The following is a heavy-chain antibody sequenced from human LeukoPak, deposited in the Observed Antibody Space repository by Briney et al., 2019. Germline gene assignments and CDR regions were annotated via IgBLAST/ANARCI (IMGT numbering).Heavy chain of an antibody. Sequence: PSETLSLTCTVSGGSLSSYYWSWIRQPPGKGLEWIGYIYYSGSTNYNPSLKSRVTISVDTSKNQFSLKLSSVTAADTAVYYCARTNPPRDFWSGYYWFDPWGQGTLVTVSS. J-gene: IGHJ5*02. CDR1: GGSLSSYY. CDR2: IYYSGST. D-gene: IGHD3-3*01. CDR3: ARTNPPRDFWSGYYWFDP. V-gene: IGHV4-59*01.